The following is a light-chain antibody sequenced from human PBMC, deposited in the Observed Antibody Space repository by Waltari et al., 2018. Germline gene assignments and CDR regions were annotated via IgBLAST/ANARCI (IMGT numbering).Light chain of an antibody. CDR3: QQRSTWPRT. CDR2: DAS. J-gene: IGKJ1*01. Sequence: EIVLTQSPATPSLSPGERAPLSCRASQSVSSYLAWYQQKPGQAPSLLIYDASNRATGIPARFSGSGSGTDFTLTISSLEPEDFAVYYCQQRSTWPRTFGQGTKVEVK. V-gene: IGKV3-11*01. CDR1: QSVSSY.